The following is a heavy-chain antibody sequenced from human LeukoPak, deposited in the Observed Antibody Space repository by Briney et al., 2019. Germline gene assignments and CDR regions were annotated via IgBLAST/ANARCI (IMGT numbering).Heavy chain of an antibody. CDR2: IYHSGST. D-gene: IGHD3-10*01. J-gene: IGHJ4*02. CDR3: ASSAYYSGSYRQLDY. V-gene: IGHV4-38-2*02. CDR1: GYSISSGYY. Sequence: SETLSLTCTVSGYSISSGYYWGWIRQPPGKGLEWIGSIYHSGSTYYNPSLKSRVTISVDTSKNQFSLKLSSVTAADTAVYYCASSAYYSGSYRQLDYWGQGTLVTVSS.